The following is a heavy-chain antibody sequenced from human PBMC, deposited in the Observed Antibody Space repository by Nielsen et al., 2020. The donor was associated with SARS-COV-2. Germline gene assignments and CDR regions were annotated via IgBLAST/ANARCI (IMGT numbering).Heavy chain of an antibody. CDR1: GFTFSSYA. J-gene: IGHJ6*02. CDR2: ISYDGSNK. Sequence: GGSLRLSCAASGFTFSSYAMHWVRQAPGKGLEWVAVISYDGSNKYYADSVKGRFTISRDNSKNTLYLQMNSLRAEDTAVYYCARHLSWYGMDVWGQGTTVTVSS. CDR3: ARHLSWYGMDV. V-gene: IGHV3-30-3*01. D-gene: IGHD3-16*02.